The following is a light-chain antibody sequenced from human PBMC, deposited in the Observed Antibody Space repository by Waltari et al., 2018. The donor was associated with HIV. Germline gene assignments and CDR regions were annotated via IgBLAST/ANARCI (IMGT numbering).Light chain of an antibody. CDR3: NSRDSSGNPMV. Sequence: SSELTQDPAVSVALGQTVRITCQGDSLRSYYASWYQQKPGQAPLLVIYGKNNRPSGIPDRFSGSSSGNTASLTITGAQAEDEADYYCNSRDSSGNPMVFGGGTKLTVL. CDR1: SLRSYY. CDR2: GKN. J-gene: IGLJ2*01. V-gene: IGLV3-19*01.